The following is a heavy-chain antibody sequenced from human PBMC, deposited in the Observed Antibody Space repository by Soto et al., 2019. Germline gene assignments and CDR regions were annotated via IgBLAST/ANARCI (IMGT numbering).Heavy chain of an antibody. CDR3: ARLSGLTGTRKPYGGGYSYYYAMDV. D-gene: IGHD1-7*01. Sequence: EVQLVESGGALVQPGGSLRLSCAASGFTFGTYDMHWVRQGPGKGLEWVSGIGTAGDTYYPGSVKGRFTISRENAKNSLYLQMNSLRAEDTAVCYCARLSGLTGTRKPYGGGYSYYYAMDVWGQGTTVTVSS. J-gene: IGHJ6*02. CDR1: GFTFGTYD. CDR2: IGTAGDT. V-gene: IGHV3-13*01.